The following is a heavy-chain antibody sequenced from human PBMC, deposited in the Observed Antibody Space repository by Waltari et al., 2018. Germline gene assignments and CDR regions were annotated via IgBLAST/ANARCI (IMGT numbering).Heavy chain of an antibody. D-gene: IGHD6-13*01. CDR2: IYYSGST. CDR3: ARSPVGSSSWRNWFDP. CDR1: GGSISSYY. V-gene: IGHV4-59*01. Sequence: QVQLQESGPGLVKPSETLSLTCTVSGGSISSYYWSWIRQPPGEGLEWIGYIYYSGSTNYNPSLKSRVTISVDTSKNQFSLKLSSVTAADTAVYYCARSPVGSSSWRNWFDPWGQGTLVTVSS. J-gene: IGHJ5*02.